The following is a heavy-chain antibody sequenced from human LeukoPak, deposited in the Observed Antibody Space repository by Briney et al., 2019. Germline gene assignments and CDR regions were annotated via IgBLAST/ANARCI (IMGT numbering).Heavy chain of an antibody. D-gene: IGHD4-23*01. CDR3: ARVRYDYGAKDIDY. Sequence: GASVKVSCKASGYIFNDYYIHWVRQAPGQGLEWMGWINPKRGATKYVQKFQGRVTMTSDTSMSTVYMEMSRLRSDDTAVYYCARVRYDYGAKDIDYWGQGTLVTVSS. CDR1: GYIFNDYY. CDR2: INPKRGAT. V-gene: IGHV1-2*02. J-gene: IGHJ4*02.